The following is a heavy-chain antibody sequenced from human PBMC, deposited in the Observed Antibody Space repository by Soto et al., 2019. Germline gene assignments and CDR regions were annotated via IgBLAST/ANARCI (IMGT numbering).Heavy chain of an antibody. V-gene: IGHV3-30*18. D-gene: IGHD6-13*01. CDR2: IANDGGDK. CDR3: AKDLEVAAAGYFFDH. CDR1: GFAFSNYG. J-gene: IGHJ4*02. Sequence: PGGSLRLSCAASGFAFSNYGMHWVRQAPGKWLEWVSVIANDGGDKKYANSVKGRFTISRENAKNTMYLQMSSLRAEDTAVYYCAKDLEVAAAGYFFDHWGQGXLVTVYS.